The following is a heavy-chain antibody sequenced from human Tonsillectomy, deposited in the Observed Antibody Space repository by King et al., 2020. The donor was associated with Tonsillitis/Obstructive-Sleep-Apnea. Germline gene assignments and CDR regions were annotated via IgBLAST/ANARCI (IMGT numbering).Heavy chain of an antibody. CDR1: GFMFSSYA. D-gene: IGHD3-3*01. Sequence: VQLVESGGGVVQPGRSLRLSCAASGFMFSSYAMHWVRQAPGKGLEWVAVISYDGSNKYHADSVKGRFTISRDNSKHTLYLQMNSLRAEDTAVYYCARDSGGQSDFWSGKIDYWGQGTLVTVSS. V-gene: IGHV3-30*01. CDR2: ISYDGSNK. CDR3: ARDSGGQSDFWSGKIDY. J-gene: IGHJ4*02.